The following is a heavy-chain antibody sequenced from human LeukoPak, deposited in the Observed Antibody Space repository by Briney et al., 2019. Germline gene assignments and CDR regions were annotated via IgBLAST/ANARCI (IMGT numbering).Heavy chain of an antibody. J-gene: IGHJ4*02. CDR1: GYTFTSYY. D-gene: IGHD3-9*01. CDR2: INPSGGST. Sequence: GASVKVSCKASGYTFTSYYMHWVRQAPGQGLEWMGIINPSGGSTSYAQKFQGRVTMTRDTSTSTVYMELSSLRSEDTAVYYCARGPPSVRYFDWLWYYWGQGTLVTVSS. CDR3: ARGPPSVRYFDWLWYY. V-gene: IGHV1-46*01.